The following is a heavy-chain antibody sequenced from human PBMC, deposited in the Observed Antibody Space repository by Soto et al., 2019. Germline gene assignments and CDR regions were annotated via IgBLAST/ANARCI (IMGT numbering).Heavy chain of an antibody. CDR1: GFSLSSTRMA. D-gene: IGHD6-19*01. J-gene: IGHJ4*02. V-gene: IGHV2-5*02. CDR3: AHIVVAGLGYYFDY. CDR2: IYWDDDT. Sequence: QITLKESGPTLVKPTQTLTLTCTFSGFSLSSTRMAVGWIRQPPGKALEWLALIYWDDDTRYSPFLKSRLTITKDTSKNHVVLTMSDMDPVDTARYYCAHIVVAGLGYYFDYWGQGTLVTVSS.